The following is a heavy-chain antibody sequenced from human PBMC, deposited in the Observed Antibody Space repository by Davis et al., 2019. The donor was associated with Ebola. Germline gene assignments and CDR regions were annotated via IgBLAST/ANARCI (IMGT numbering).Heavy chain of an antibody. CDR3: ARGGELSLWAFDY. Sequence: GESLKISCKGSGYSFTSYWISWVRQMPGKGLEWMGRIDPSDSYTNYSPSFQGHVTISADKSISTAYLQWSSLKASDTAMYYCARGGELSLWAFDYWGQGTLVTVSS. D-gene: IGHD3-16*02. CDR2: IDPSDSYT. V-gene: IGHV5-10-1*01. CDR1: GYSFTSYW. J-gene: IGHJ4*02.